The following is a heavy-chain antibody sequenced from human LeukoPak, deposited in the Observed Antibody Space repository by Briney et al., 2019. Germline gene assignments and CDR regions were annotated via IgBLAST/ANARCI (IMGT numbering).Heavy chain of an antibody. CDR2: IRYDGSNK. Sequence: GGSLRLSCTASGFTFSYFAMHWVRQAPGKGLEWVAFIRYDGSNKYYADSVKGRFTISRDNSKNTLYLQMNSLRAEDTAVYYCAKQVRPHYYDSTLAYWGQGTLVTVSS. V-gene: IGHV3-30*02. J-gene: IGHJ4*02. CDR1: GFTFSYFA. D-gene: IGHD3-22*01. CDR3: AKQVRPHYYDSTLAY.